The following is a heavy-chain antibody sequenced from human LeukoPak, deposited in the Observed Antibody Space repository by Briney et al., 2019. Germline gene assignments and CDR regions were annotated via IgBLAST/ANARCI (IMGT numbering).Heavy chain of an antibody. D-gene: IGHD6-13*01. CDR2: INHSGST. Sequence: SETLSLTCAVYGGSFSGYYWSWIRQPPGKGLEWIGEINHSGSTNYNPSLKSRVTISVDTSRNRFSLKLSSVTAPDTAVYYCARYSSSWSPRGFDPWGQGTLVTVSS. V-gene: IGHV4-34*01. CDR3: ARYSSSWSPRGFDP. CDR1: GGSFSGYY. J-gene: IGHJ5*02.